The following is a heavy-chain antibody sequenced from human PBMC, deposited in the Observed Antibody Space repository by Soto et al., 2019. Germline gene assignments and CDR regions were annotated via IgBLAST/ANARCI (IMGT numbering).Heavy chain of an antibody. CDR3: ASPPGGELAT. CDR2: ISSSSSYI. V-gene: IGHV3-21*01. J-gene: IGHJ5*02. Sequence: PGGSLRLSCAASGSTFSSYSMHWVRQAPGKGLEWVSSISSSSSYIYYADSVKGRFTISRDNAKNALYLQMNSLRAEDTAVYYCASPPGGELATWGQGTLVTVSS. D-gene: IGHD1-26*01. CDR1: GSTFSSYS.